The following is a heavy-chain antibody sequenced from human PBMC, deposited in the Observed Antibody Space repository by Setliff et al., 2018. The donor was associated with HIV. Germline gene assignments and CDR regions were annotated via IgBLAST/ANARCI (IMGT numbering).Heavy chain of an antibody. Sequence: SETLSLTCTVSGGSITSSYWSWIRQPAGKGLEWIGRIYTSGSTNYNPSLKSRVTMSIDTSKKQFSLKLASVTAADTAVYYCARGGSYDTFDYWGQGTLVTVPQ. CDR3: ARGGSYDTFDY. D-gene: IGHD3-22*01. CDR1: GGSITSSY. V-gene: IGHV4-4*07. CDR2: IYTSGST. J-gene: IGHJ4*02.